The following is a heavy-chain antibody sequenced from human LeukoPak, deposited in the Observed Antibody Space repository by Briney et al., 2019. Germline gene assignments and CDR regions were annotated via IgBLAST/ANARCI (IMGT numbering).Heavy chain of an antibody. D-gene: IGHD1-14*01. CDR3: ARESPGLRNWFDA. J-gene: IGHJ5*02. CDR1: GYTFTSYG. Sequence: ASVKLSCKASGYTFTSYGISWVRQAPGQGLEWIAWISAYNGNTDYAQNLRGRVTMTTDTSTSTAYMELRSLRSDDTAVYYCARESPGLRNWFDAWGQGTLVTVSS. CDR2: ISAYNGNT. V-gene: IGHV1-18*01.